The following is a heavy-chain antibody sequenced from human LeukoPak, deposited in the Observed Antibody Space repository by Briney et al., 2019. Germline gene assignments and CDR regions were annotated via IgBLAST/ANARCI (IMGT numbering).Heavy chain of an antibody. J-gene: IGHJ4*02. V-gene: IGHV3-21*01. CDR2: ISRSSTYI. Sequence: PGGSLRLSCAASGFTFAARSMNWVRQAPGKGLEWVASISRSSTYIIYADSVKGRLTISRDDAKNSLFLEMNSLTAEDTAVYFCAGFETRGTGDFDYWGQGTLVTVSS. CDR3: AGFETRGTGDFDY. D-gene: IGHD3/OR15-3a*01. CDR1: GFTFAARS.